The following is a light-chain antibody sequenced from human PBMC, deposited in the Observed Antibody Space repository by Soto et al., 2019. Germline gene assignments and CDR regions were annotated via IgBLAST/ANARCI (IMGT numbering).Light chain of an antibody. Sequence: QSVLTQPASVSGSPGQSITISCTGTSSDVGGYNYVSWYQQHPGKAPKLMIYEVNHRPSGVSNRFSGSKSGNTASLTISGLQAEDEADYYCSSFTTVSTWVFGGGTKLTVL. J-gene: IGLJ3*02. CDR3: SSFTTVSTWV. V-gene: IGLV2-14*01. CDR2: EVN. CDR1: SSDVGGYNY.